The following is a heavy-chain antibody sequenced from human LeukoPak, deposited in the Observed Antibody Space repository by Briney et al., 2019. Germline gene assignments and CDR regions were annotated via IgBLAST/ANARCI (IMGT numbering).Heavy chain of an antibody. V-gene: IGHV1-69*13. CDR1: GGTFSSYA. D-gene: IGHD6-13*01. CDR2: IIPIFGTP. Sequence: SVKVSCKASGGTFSSYAISWVRQAPGQGLEWMGGIIPIFGTPNYAQKFQGRVTITADESTSSAYMELSRLRSEDTRVYYCATAARYSSSWPNTWYDWWGEATLVTVSS. J-gene: IGHJ5*01. CDR3: ATAARYSSSWPNTWYDW.